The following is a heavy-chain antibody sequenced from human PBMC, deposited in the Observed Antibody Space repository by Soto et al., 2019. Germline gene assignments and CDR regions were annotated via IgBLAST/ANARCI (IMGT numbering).Heavy chain of an antibody. CDR2: ISAYNGNT. D-gene: IGHD3-16*02. V-gene: IGHV1-18*01. Sequence: SVKVSCKASGYTFTSYGISWVRQAPGQGLEWMGWISAYNGNTNYAQKLQGRVTMTTDTSTSTAYMELRSLRSDDTAVYYCAREYYDYVWGSYRPLDYWGQGTLVTVSS. CDR1: GYTFTSYG. CDR3: AREYYDYVWGSYRPLDY. J-gene: IGHJ4*02.